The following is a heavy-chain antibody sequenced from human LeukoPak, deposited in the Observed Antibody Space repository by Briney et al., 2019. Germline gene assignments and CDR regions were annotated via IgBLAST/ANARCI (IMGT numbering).Heavy chain of an antibody. V-gene: IGHV5-51*01. CDR1: GNKFTNYW. J-gene: IGHJ4*02. CDR2: IFLSDSDT. CDR3: ARHEVTAAAGTEFDS. D-gene: IGHD6-13*01. Sequence: GESLKISCQTSGNKFTNYWIGWVRQMPGKGLEWMRIIFLSDSDTRYSPSFQGQVTISADKSTSTAYLHWSTLKASDTAIYYCARHEVTAAAGTEFDSWGQGILVTVSS.